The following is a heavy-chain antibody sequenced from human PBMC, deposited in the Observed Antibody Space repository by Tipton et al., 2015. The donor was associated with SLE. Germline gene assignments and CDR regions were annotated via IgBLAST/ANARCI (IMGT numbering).Heavy chain of an antibody. Sequence: TLSLTCTVSGYSISSGYYWGWIRQPPGKGLEWIGSIYHSGSTYYNPSLKSRVTISVDTSKNQFSLKLSSVTAADTAVYYCARDPPGVDVWGQGTTVTVSS. CDR1: GYSISSGYY. J-gene: IGHJ6*02. CDR2: IYHSGST. CDR3: ARDPPGVDV. D-gene: IGHD1-14*01. V-gene: IGHV4-38-2*02.